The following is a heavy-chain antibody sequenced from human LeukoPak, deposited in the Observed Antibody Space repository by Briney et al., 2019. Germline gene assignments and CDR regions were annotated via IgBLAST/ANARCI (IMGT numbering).Heavy chain of an antibody. CDR3: AMTNGGGSWYSDL. J-gene: IGHJ2*01. D-gene: IGHD2-21*01. CDR2: VIPIFGAG. V-gene: IGHV1-69*01. CDR1: GGTFSNCT. Sequence: ASVKVSCKASGGTFSNCTIHWVRQAPGQGLEWMGGVIPIFGAGNHVQRFQDRITLTADASTTTGYMELSSLRSGDTAMYYCAMTNGGGSWYSDLWGRGTLITVSS.